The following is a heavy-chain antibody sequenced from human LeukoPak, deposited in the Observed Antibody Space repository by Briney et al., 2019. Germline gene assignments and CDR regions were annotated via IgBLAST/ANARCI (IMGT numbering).Heavy chain of an antibody. J-gene: IGHJ4*02. CDR2: ICPGDSDT. V-gene: IGHV5-51*01. Sequence: GESLKISCKGSGYSFTTYWIAWVRQMPGKGLEWMGIICPGDSDTRYSPSFQGQVTISVDKSLNTVYLQWNSLQASDTAIYYCARSHLWFGEGYFNYWGQGTLVTVSS. CDR3: ARSHLWFGEGYFNY. D-gene: IGHD3-10*01. CDR1: GYSFTTYW.